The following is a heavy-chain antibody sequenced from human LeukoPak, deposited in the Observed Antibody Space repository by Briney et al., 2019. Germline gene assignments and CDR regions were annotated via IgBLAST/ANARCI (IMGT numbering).Heavy chain of an antibody. V-gene: IGHV3-48*03. CDR1: GFTFSNSE. CDR3: AKGQNSHFDY. CDR2: ISRSGRTL. Sequence: GGSLRLSCAASGFTFSNSEMNWVRQAPGKGLEWVSYISRSGRTLYYADSVKGRFTISRDNTKNLLYLQMKSLRAEDTVVYYCAKGQNSHFDYWGQGTLVTVSS. J-gene: IGHJ4*02. D-gene: IGHD2/OR15-2a*01.